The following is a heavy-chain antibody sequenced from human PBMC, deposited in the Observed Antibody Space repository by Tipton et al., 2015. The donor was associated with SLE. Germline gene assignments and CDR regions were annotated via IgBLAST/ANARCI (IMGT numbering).Heavy chain of an antibody. Sequence: SLRLSCATSGFTFWSHDVGWVRQAPGKGLEWVSVTSERGAGIHYINSVRGRFTISRDISRDILYLQMNSLRGEDTALYYCVLRPDNEGVRRGYWGQGILVTVSS. CDR3: VLRPDNEGVRRGY. CDR1: GFTFWSHD. V-gene: IGHV3-23*01. J-gene: IGHJ4*02. D-gene: IGHD1-26*01. CDR2: TSERGAGI.